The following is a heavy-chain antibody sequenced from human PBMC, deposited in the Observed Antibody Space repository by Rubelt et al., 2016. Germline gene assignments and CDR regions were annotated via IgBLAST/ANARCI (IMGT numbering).Heavy chain of an antibody. Sequence: SYTNYADSVKGRFTISRDNAKNSLYLQMNSLRAEDTAVYYCARDQRRNSAFDYWGQGTLVTVSS. CDR3: ARDQRRNSAFDY. V-gene: IGHV3-11*05. CDR2: SYT. J-gene: IGHJ4*02. D-gene: IGHD4-23*01.